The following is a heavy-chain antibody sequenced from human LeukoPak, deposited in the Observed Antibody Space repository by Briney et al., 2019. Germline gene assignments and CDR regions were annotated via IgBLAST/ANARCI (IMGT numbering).Heavy chain of an antibody. J-gene: IGHJ4*02. D-gene: IGHD1-26*01. CDR1: GFTFSDYY. Sequence: GGPLRLSCAASGFTFSDYYMSWIRQAPGKGLEYISYISSRSSYTNYADSVKGRFTISRDNAKNSLYLQMNSLRAEDTAVYYCARDVRWSGSYYGGVDYWGQGTLVTVSS. V-gene: IGHV3-11*05. CDR2: ISSRSSYT. CDR3: ARDVRWSGSYYGGVDY.